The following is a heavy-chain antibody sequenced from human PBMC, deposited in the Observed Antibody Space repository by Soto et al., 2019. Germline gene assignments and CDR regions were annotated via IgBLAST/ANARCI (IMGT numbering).Heavy chain of an antibody. Sequence: QVQLVQSGAEVKKPGSSVKVSCKASGGIFSSYAFSWVRQAPGQGLEWMGGIIPIFGTANYAQKFQGRVTITEDEYKSTAYMELSSLRSEDTAVYYCARDGEPLAAAGSFDYWGQGTLVTVSS. CDR3: ARDGEPLAAAGSFDY. CDR1: GGIFSSYA. J-gene: IGHJ4*02. V-gene: IGHV1-69*01. D-gene: IGHD6-13*01. CDR2: IIPIFGTA.